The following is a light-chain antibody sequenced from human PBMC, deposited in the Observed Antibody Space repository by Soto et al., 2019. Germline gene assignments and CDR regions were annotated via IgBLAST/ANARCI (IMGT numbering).Light chain of an antibody. CDR3: QQYHNWPPYT. V-gene: IGKV3-15*01. CDR2: GTS. J-gene: IGKJ2*01. Sequence: EIGMTQYPAILSVSPGERATLSCRASQSVSSNVAWYQQKHGQARSLLIYGTSPRATGITARFSGSVSGTEFTVTISCLQSEDCAVYYCQQYHNWPPYTLGQGTKLEIK. CDR1: QSVSSN.